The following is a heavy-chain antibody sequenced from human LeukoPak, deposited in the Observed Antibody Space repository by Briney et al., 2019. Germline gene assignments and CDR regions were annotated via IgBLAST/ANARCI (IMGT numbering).Heavy chain of an antibody. Sequence: SETLSLTCAVYGGSFSGYYWSWIRQPPGKGLEWIGEINHSGSTNYNPSLKSRVTISVDTSKNRFSLKLSSVTAADTAVYYCARGRNYYGSGSYQNWFDSWGQGTLVTVSS. CDR1: GGSFSGYY. D-gene: IGHD3-10*01. V-gene: IGHV4-34*01. CDR2: INHSGST. CDR3: ARGRNYYGSGSYQNWFDS. J-gene: IGHJ5*01.